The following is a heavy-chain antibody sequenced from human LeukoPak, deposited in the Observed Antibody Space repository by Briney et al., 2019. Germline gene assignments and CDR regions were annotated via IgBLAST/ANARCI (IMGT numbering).Heavy chain of an antibody. J-gene: IGHJ3*02. Sequence: PSETQSLTCTVSGGSISSYYWSWIRQPPGKGLEWIGYIYYSGSTNYNPSLKSRVTISVDTSKNQFSLKLSSVTAADTAVYYCARHFGSGWYPDDAFDIWGQGTMVTVSS. V-gene: IGHV4-59*08. CDR3: ARHFGSGWYPDDAFDI. D-gene: IGHD6-19*01. CDR2: IYYSGST. CDR1: GGSISSYY.